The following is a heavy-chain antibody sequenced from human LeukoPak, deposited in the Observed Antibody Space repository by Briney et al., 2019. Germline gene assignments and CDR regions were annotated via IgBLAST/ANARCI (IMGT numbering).Heavy chain of an antibody. CDR1: GGSVSSGSYY. Sequence: SETLSLTCTVSGGSVSSGSYYWPWIRQPPGTGLEWIGYIYYSGSTNYNPSLKSRVTISLDTSKNHFSLKLSPMTAADTAVYYCARRSVGGGERFDYWGQGILVTVSS. D-gene: IGHD3-16*01. J-gene: IGHJ4*02. CDR2: IYYSGST. V-gene: IGHV4-61*03. CDR3: ARRSVGGGERFDY.